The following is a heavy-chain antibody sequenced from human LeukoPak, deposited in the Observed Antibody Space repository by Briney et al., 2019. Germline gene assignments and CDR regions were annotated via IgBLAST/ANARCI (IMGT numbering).Heavy chain of an antibody. D-gene: IGHD6-13*01. CDR2: INPNSGGT. Sequence: ASVKVSCKASGYTFTGYYMHWVRQAPGQGLEWMGWINPNSGGTNYAQKFQGRVTMTRDTSISTAYMELSRLRYDDPAVYYCARDPAAGTAHYYFDYWGQGTLVTVSS. J-gene: IGHJ4*02. V-gene: IGHV1-2*02. CDR1: GYTFTGYY. CDR3: ARDPAAGTAHYYFDY.